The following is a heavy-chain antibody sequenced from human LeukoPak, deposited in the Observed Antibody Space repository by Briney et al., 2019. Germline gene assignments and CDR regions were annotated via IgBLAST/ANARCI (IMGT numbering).Heavy chain of an antibody. D-gene: IGHD5-12*01. J-gene: IGHJ3*01. CDR1: GGSISNYY. Sequence: SETLSLTCTVSGGSISNYYWSWIRQPPGKGLEWIGYIYYSGNTNYNPSLKPRVTISLDTSKNQFSLKLSSVTAADTAVYYCARPRATGQGIFDLWGQGAMVTVSS. CDR3: ARPRATGQGIFDL. CDR2: IYYSGNT. V-gene: IGHV4-59*08.